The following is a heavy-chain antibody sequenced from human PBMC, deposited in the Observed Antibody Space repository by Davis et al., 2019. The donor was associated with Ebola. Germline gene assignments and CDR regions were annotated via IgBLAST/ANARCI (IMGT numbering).Heavy chain of an antibody. CDR3: AKSVEWERSFDF. J-gene: IGHJ4*02. CDR2: ISDVGGAT. D-gene: IGHD1-26*01. CDR1: GFSFRTYA. V-gene: IGHV3-23*01. Sequence: GESLKISCAASGFSFRTYAMNWVRQAPGKGLEWVSGISDVGGATYYADSVKGRFTISRDNYQNTVYLQMNSLRAEDTAVYYCAKSVEWERSFDFWGQGTLVTVSS.